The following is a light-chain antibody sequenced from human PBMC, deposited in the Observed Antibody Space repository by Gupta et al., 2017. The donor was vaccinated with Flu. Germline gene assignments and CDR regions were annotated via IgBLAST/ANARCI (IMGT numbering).Light chain of an antibody. CDR3: QAWDSSTTNYV. J-gene: IGLJ1*01. CDR2: QDI. V-gene: IGLV3-1*01. CDR1: ELGEKS. Sequence: GQTASITCSGDELGEKSVCWYQQKPGQSPVVVLYQDIKRPSGIPERFSGSNSGNTATLTISGAQAIDEADYYCQAWDSSTTNYVFGTGTKVTVL.